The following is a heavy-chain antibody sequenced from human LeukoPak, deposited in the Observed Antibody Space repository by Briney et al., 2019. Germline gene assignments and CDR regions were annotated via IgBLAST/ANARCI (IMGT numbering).Heavy chain of an antibody. J-gene: IGHJ4*02. D-gene: IGHD2-21*01. CDR1: GFTFSNYW. CDR3: ARDIYGGHDY. Sequence: GGSLRLSCAASGFTFSNYWMSWVRQAPGKGLEWVANINQDGSEKSYVDSVEGRFTISRVNAKKSLYLHVNSLRAEDTAVYYCARDIYGGHDYWGQGTLLTVSS. V-gene: IGHV3-7*04. CDR2: INQDGSEK.